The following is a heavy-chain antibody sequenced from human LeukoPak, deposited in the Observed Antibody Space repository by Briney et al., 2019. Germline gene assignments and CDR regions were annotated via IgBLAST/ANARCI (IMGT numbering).Heavy chain of an antibody. D-gene: IGHD3-22*01. CDR3: ASPGHYYKSFDY. CDR2: INHSGST. J-gene: IGHJ4*02. Sequence: SETLSLTCAVYGGSFSGYYWSWIRQPPGKGLEWIGEINHSGSTNYNPSLKSRVTISVDTSKNQFSLKLSSVTAADTAVYYCASPGHYYKSFDYWGQGTLVTVSS. V-gene: IGHV4-34*01. CDR1: GGSFSGYY.